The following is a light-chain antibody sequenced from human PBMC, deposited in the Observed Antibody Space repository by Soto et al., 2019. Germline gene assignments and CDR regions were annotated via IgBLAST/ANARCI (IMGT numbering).Light chain of an antibody. CDR1: QSVRSSY. CDR2: DAS. Sequence: EIVLTQSPASLSLSPGERATLSCGTSQSVRSSYLAWNQQKPGLAPRLLIYDASSRATGIPDRFSGRGSGTDFTLTISRLEPEDFAVYYCQQYGNSPWTFGQGTKVEIK. V-gene: IGKV3D-20*01. J-gene: IGKJ1*01. CDR3: QQYGNSPWT.